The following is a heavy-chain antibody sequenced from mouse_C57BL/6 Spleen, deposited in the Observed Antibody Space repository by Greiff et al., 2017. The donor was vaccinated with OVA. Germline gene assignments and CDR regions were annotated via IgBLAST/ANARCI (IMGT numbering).Heavy chain of an antibody. J-gene: IGHJ1*03. CDR2: IYPRDGST. Sequence: VKLLESDAELVKPGASVKISCKVSGYTFTDHTIHWMKQRPEQGLEWIGYIYPRDGSTKYNEKFKGKATLTADKSSSTAYMQLNSLTSEDSAVYFCARSGAYYSNYGYFDVWGTGTTVTVSS. V-gene: IGHV1-78*01. CDR3: ARSGAYYSNYGYFDV. D-gene: IGHD2-5*01. CDR1: GYTFTDHT.